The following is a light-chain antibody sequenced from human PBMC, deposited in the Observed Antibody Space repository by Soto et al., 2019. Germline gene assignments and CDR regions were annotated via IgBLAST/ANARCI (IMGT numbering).Light chain of an antibody. CDR3: QQYNSYSGT. V-gene: IGKV1-5*03. CDR1: QSISSW. Sequence: DIQMTQSPSTLSASVGDRVTITCRASQSISSWWAWYQQKPGKAPKLLIYKASSVESGVPSRFSVSRSGTEFTRTISSLQPDHFATYYCQQYNSYSGTFGQGTNVEIK. CDR2: KAS. J-gene: IGKJ1*01.